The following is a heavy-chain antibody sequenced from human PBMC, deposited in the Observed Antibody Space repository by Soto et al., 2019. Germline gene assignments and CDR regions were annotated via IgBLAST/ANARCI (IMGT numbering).Heavy chain of an antibody. Sequence: GGSLRLSCAASGFTFSNAWINWVRQAPGKGLEWVGRIKSKTDGGTTDYAEPVKGRFAISRDDSNNMVYLQMNSLKIEDTAVYYCTTDSYSSIIIVRFDYWGHGTLVTV. CDR3: TTDSYSSIIIVRFDY. D-gene: IGHD2-2*01. CDR2: IKSKTDGGTT. CDR1: GFTFSNAW. V-gene: IGHV3-15*07. J-gene: IGHJ4*01.